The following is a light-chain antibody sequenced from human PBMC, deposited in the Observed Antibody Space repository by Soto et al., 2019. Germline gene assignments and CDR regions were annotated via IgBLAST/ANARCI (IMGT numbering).Light chain of an antibody. V-gene: IGLV2-8*01. CDR3: KSYAGSNTYV. J-gene: IGLJ1*01. Sequence: QPVLTQPPSASGSPGQSVTISCTGTKNDIGVYDFVSWYQHHPGKAPRLIIYEVVQRPSGVLDRFSGSKSGNTASLTVSGLQAADEADYFCKSYAGSNTYVFGSGTKLTVL. CDR1: KNDIGVYDF. CDR2: EVV.